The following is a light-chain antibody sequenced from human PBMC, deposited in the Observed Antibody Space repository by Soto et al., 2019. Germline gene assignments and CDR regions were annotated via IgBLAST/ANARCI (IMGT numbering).Light chain of an antibody. CDR2: DAS. J-gene: IGKJ3*01. CDR1: QSVGSF. CDR3: QHRNNWLGT. Sequence: EIVLTQSPATLSLSPGERATLSCRASQSVGSFLAWYQQKSGQAPRLLIYDASNRAPGIPARFSGSGSGTDFTLTISSLEPEGFAVYYCQHRNNWLGTFGPGTKVDIK. V-gene: IGKV3-11*01.